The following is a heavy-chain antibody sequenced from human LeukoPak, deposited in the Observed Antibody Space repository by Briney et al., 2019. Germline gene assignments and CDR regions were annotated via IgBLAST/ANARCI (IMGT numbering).Heavy chain of an antibody. CDR1: GYTFTSYA. CDR2: INAGNGNT. Sequence: ASVKVSCKASGYTFTSYAMHWVRQAPGQRLEWMGWINAGNGNTKYSQKFQGRVTITADESTSTAYMELSSLRSEDTAVYYCARGWLAETTVVTPYNYWGQGTLVTVSS. J-gene: IGHJ4*02. D-gene: IGHD4-23*01. V-gene: IGHV1-3*01. CDR3: ARGWLAETTVVTPYNY.